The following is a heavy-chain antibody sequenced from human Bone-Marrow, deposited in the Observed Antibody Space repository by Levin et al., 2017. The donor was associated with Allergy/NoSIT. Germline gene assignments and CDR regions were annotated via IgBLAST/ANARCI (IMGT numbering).Heavy chain of an antibody. CDR1: GFTFSSYG. Sequence: GESLKISCAASGFTFSSYGMHWVRQAPGKGLEWVAVISYDGSNKYYADSVKGRFTISRDNSKNTLYLQMNSLRAEDTAVYYCAKDRRIAAAVTGWYFDLWGRGTLVTVSS. J-gene: IGHJ2*01. CDR3: AKDRRIAAAVTGWYFDL. CDR2: ISYDGSNK. D-gene: IGHD6-13*01. V-gene: IGHV3-30*18.